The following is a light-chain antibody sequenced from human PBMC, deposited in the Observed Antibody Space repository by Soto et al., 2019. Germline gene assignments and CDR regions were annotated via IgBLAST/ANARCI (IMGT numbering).Light chain of an antibody. J-gene: IGKJ4*01. Sequence: EIVMTQSPATLSVSPGERATLSCRASQSVSSNLAWYQQKPGQAPRLLFYGASTRATGIPARFRGSGSETEFTLTISSLQSEDFAVYYCQQYNNWPPLTFGGGTKVEIK. CDR1: QSVSSN. V-gene: IGKV3-15*01. CDR2: GAS. CDR3: QQYNNWPPLT.